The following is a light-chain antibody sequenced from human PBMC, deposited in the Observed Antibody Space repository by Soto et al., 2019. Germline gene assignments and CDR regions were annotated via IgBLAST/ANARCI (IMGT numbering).Light chain of an antibody. CDR1: QDISDW. CDR2: AAS. V-gene: IGKV1-12*01. Sequence: DIQMTQSPSSVSASVGDRVSFTCRASQDISDWLAWYQQKPGKAPKALISAASSLQRGVPSRFSGSGYGTDFTLTISSLQPEDFATCYCQQTKTFPWTFGQGTKVDIK. CDR3: QQTKTFPWT. J-gene: IGKJ1*01.